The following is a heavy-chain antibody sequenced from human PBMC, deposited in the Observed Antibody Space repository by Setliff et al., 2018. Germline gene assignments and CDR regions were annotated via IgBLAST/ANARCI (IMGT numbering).Heavy chain of an antibody. Sequence: ASVKVSCKASGYTFISYGISWVRQAPGQGLEWMGWISAYNGNTKYSQKFQGRVTMTRNTSISTAYMDLSSLRFEDTAVYYCARAQSWSGGPYYFDNWGQRTLVTASS. CDR1: GYTFISYG. CDR2: ISAYNGNT. CDR3: ARAQSWSGGPYYFDN. V-gene: IGHV1-18*01. J-gene: IGHJ4*02. D-gene: IGHD3-3*01.